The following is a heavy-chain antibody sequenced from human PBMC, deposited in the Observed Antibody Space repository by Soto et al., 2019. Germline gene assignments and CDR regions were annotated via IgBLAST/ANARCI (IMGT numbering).Heavy chain of an antibody. V-gene: IGHV4-34*01. J-gene: IGHJ5*02. CDR2: INHSGST. D-gene: IGHD3-22*01. CDR1: GGSFSGYY. Sequence: PSETLSLTCAVYGGSFSGYYWSWIRQPPGKGLEWIGEINHSGSTNYNPSLKSRVTISVDTSKNQFSLKLSSVTAADTAVYYCARSLSVSIPMIVVVNSNWFDPWGQGTLVTVSS. CDR3: ARSLSVSIPMIVVVNSNWFDP.